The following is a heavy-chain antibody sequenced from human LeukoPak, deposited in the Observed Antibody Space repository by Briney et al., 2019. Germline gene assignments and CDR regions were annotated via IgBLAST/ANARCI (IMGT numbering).Heavy chain of an antibody. Sequence: AGGSLRLSCAASGFTFSDFWMSWVRQAPGKGLEWLSGIHDSGATTNYADSVRGRFTISRDNSKNTLYLQMNSLRAEDTAVYYCAKEVHSSGYYSDYWGQGTLVTVSS. CDR2: IHDSGATT. D-gene: IGHD3-22*01. V-gene: IGHV3-23*01. CDR3: AKEVHSSGYYSDY. J-gene: IGHJ4*02. CDR1: GFTFSDFW.